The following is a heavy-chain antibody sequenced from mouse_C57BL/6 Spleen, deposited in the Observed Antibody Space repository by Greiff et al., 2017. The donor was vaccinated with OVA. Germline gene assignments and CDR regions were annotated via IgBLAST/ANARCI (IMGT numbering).Heavy chain of an antibody. V-gene: IGHV1-82*01. CDR3: ARNTAGY. CDR2: IYPGDGDT. CDR1: GYAFSSSW. J-gene: IGHJ2*01. Sequence: QVQLQQSGPELVKPGASVKISCKASGYAFSSSWMNWVKQRPGKGLEWIGRIYPGDGDTNYNGKFKGKATLTADKSSSTAYMQLSSLTSEDSAVYFCARNTAGYWGQSTTLTVSS. D-gene: IGHD1-2*01.